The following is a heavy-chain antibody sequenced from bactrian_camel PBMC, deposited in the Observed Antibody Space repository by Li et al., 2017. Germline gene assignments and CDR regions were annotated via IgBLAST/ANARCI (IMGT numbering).Heavy chain of an antibody. D-gene: IGHD5*01. Sequence: QVQLVESGGGSVQSGGSLRLSCTASGFAFTTNDCMGWYRQAPGKDREGVASITSGGNPAYTDAVKGRFTISQDNAKNTLYLQMNSLKPEDSGTYYCAADKTELRSLIRAGGRTFPPLLSYWGQGTQVTVS. CDR3: AADKTELRSLIRAGGRTFPPLLSY. V-gene: IGHV3S53*01. J-gene: IGHJ4*01. CDR2: ITSGGNP. CDR1: GFAFTTND.